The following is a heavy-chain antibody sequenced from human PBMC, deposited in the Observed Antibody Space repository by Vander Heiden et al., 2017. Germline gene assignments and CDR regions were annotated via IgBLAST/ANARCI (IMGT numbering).Heavy chain of an antibody. CDR1: GLTFSSYR. CDR2: ISYDGSDK. J-gene: IGHJ5*02. Sequence: ASGLTFSSYRMHWVRQAPGKGLVWVAVISYDGSDKTYADSVKGRFTIARDNSKNTLYLQMNSPRAEDAAVYYGAKELQRYDSSDLDWFDLWGQGTLVTVSS. CDR3: AKELQRYDSSDLDWFDL. D-gene: IGHD3-22*01. V-gene: IGHV3-30*18.